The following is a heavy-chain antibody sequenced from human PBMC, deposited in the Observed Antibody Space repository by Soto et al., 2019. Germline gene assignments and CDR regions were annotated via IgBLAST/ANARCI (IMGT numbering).Heavy chain of an antibody. J-gene: IGHJ5*02. CDR3: VRGGSNYAS. CDR2: IKPDESEK. Sequence: EVQLVESGGGLVEPGGSLRLSCTASGFTFSDSWMTWVRQAPGKGREWVARIKPDESEKKYADSVKGRFSISRNNAKYAIYLQMARLRGEATAVYYCVRGGSNYASWGQGTLVTVSS. V-gene: IGHV3-7*01. CDR1: GFTFSDSW. D-gene: IGHD4-4*01.